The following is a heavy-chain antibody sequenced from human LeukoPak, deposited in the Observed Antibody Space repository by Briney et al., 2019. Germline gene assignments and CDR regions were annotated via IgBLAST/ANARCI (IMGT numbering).Heavy chain of an antibody. D-gene: IGHD2-21*02. Sequence: PGGSLRLSCAASGFTFSSYGMHWVRQAPGKGLEWVAVIWYDGSNKYYADSVKGRFTISRDNSKNTLYLQMDSLRAEDTAVYYCARERCGGDCYTFDYWGQGTLVTVSS. V-gene: IGHV3-33*01. J-gene: IGHJ4*02. CDR2: IWYDGSNK. CDR1: GFTFSSYG. CDR3: ARERCGGDCYTFDY.